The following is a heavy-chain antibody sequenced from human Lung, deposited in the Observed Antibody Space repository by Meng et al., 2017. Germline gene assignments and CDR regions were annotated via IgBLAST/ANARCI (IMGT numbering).Heavy chain of an antibody. CDR3: ARGGSYAFDI. CDR2: ISSSSSYI. V-gene: IGHV3-21*01. Sequence: EALREGCGGGLVKPGGSLSLSCEASGFTFSSDSMNWVRQAPGKGLEWVSSISSSSSYIYYADSMEGRFTISRDNAKNSLSLQMNSLRAEDTAVYYCARGGSYAFDIWGQGTMVTVSS. CDR1: GFTFSSDS. J-gene: IGHJ3*02.